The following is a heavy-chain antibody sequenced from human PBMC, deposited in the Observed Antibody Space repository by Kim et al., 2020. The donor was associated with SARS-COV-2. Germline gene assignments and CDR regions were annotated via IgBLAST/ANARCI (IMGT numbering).Heavy chain of an antibody. V-gene: IGHV3-23*01. D-gene: IGHD6-13*01. CDR2: ISGSGGST. CDR1: GFTFSSYA. Sequence: GGSLRLSCAASGFTFSSYAMSWVRQAPGKGLEWVSAISGSGGSTYYADSVKGRFTISRDNSKNTLYLQMNSLRAEDTAVYYCAKGEDSSSWLDYYYYGMDVWGQGTTVTVSS. CDR3: AKGEDSSSWLDYYYYGMDV. J-gene: IGHJ6*02.